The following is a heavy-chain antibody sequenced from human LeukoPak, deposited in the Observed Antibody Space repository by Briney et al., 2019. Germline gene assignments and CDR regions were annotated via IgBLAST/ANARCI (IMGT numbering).Heavy chain of an antibody. CDR2: IYSGGSI. V-gene: IGHV3-53*01. CDR3: ARGLPFDY. CDR1: GFTVTSNY. D-gene: IGHD3-16*01. Sequence: PGGSLRLSCAASGFTVTSNYMSWVRQAPGKGLEWVSVIYSGGSIYYADSVKGRFTISRDHSKNTLYLQMNSLRAEDTAVYYCARGLPFDYWGQGTLVTVSS. J-gene: IGHJ4*02.